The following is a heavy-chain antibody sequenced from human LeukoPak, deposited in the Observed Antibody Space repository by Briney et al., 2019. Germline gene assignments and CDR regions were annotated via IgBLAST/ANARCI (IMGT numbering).Heavy chain of an antibody. CDR2: INHSGST. CDR3: ARGGGWEPPGAFDI. J-gene: IGHJ3*02. D-gene: IGHD1-26*01. CDR1: GGSISSSSYY. Sequence: PSETLSLTCTVSGGSISSSSYYWGWIRQPPGKGLEWIGEINHSGSTNYNPSLKSRVTISVDTSKNQFSLKLSSVTAADTAVYYCARGGGWEPPGAFDIWGQGTMVTVSS. V-gene: IGHV4-39*07.